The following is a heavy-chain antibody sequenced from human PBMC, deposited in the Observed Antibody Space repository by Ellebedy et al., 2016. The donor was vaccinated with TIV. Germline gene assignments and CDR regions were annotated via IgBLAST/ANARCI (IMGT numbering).Heavy chain of an antibody. V-gene: IGHV3-7*01. J-gene: IGHJ4*02. CDR1: GFSLSSYW. CDR3: GRAIGSGSCY. Sequence: GESLKISCAASGFSLSSYWMHWVRQAPGKGLEWVANIKQDGSEKYYVDSVKGRSTISRDNAKNSLYLQMNSLRAEDTAVYFCGRAIGSGSCYWGQGTLVTVSS. CDR2: IKQDGSEK. D-gene: IGHD3-10*01.